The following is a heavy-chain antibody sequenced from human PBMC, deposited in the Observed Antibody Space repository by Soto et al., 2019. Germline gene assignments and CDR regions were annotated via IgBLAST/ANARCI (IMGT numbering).Heavy chain of an antibody. D-gene: IGHD3-10*01. J-gene: IGHJ4*02. CDR1: EYTFIDYY. Sequence: QVQLVQSGAEVKKPGAAVKVSCKAYEYTFIDYYMHWVRQAPGQGLEWMGWIDPNSGDTRHGKKFKGRLTMTRYTSISPAYMEQSSLRSDDTAIYYCARRGVWFGEIDYWGQGTLVTVSS. CDR2: IDPNSGDT. CDR3: ARRGVWFGEIDY. V-gene: IGHV1-2*02.